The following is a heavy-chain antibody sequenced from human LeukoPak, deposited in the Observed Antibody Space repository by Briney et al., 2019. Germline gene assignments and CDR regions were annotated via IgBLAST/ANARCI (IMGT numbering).Heavy chain of an antibody. CDR2: INPNSGGT. J-gene: IGHJ6*02. CDR3: ARADMMSTPEDYGMDV. CDR1: GYTFTGYY. V-gene: IGHV1-2*02. D-gene: IGHD1-1*01. Sequence: ASVKVSCKASGYTFTGYYMHWVRQAPGPGLEWMGWINPNSGGTNYAQKFQGRVTMTRDTSISTAYMELSRLRSDDTAVYYCARADMMSTPEDYGMDVWGQGTTVTVSS.